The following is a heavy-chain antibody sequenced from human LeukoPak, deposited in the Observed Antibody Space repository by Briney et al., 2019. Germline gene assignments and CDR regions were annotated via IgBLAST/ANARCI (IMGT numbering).Heavy chain of an antibody. V-gene: IGHV4-4*09. D-gene: IGHD6-19*01. Sequence: SETLSLTCTVSGGSISSYYWSWIRQPPGKGLEWIGYIYTSGSTNYNPSLKSRVTISVDTSKNQFSLKLSSVTAADTAVYYCARRAVSGWYWFDYWGQGTLVTVSS. CDR2: IYTSGST. J-gene: IGHJ4*02. CDR1: GGSISSYY. CDR3: ARRAVSGWYWFDY.